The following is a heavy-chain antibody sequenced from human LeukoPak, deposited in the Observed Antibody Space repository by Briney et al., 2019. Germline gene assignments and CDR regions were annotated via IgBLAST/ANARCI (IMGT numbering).Heavy chain of an antibody. CDR1: GGSFSGYY. Sequence: PSETLSLTCAVSGGSFSGYYWNWIRQPPGNGLEWIGEINPSGGTNYSPSLKSRVTISVDTSTNQFSLKVTSVTAADTAVYYCARGNNRDRLASWGQGTLVTVSS. CDR2: INPSGGT. J-gene: IGHJ4*02. CDR3: ARGNNRDRLAS. V-gene: IGHV4-34*01. D-gene: IGHD3-16*01.